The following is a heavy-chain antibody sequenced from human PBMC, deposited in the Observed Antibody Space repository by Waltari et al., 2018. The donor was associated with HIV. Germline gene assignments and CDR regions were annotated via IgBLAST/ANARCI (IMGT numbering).Heavy chain of an antibody. Sequence: QVQLVESGGGVVQPGRSLRLSCAASGFTFSDFAIHWVRQAPGKGLEWVTVISYDGTNKYYADSVKGRFTISRDNSKNTVSLQMNSLRAEDTAVYYCARGDPMTAGGIDPWGQGTLVTVAS. J-gene: IGHJ5*02. CDR3: ARGDPMTAGGIDP. CDR1: GFTFSDFA. V-gene: IGHV3-30*01. CDR2: ISYDGTNK. D-gene: IGHD1-26*01.